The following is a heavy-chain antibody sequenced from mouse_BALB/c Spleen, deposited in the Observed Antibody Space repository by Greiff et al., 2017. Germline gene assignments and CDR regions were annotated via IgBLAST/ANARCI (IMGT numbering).Heavy chain of an antibody. CDR1: GFNIKDTY. J-gene: IGHJ2*01. D-gene: IGHD2-3*01. Sequence: EVQLQQSGAELVKPGASVKLSCTASGFNIKDTYMHWVKQRPEQGLEWIGRIDPANGNTKYDPKFQGKATITADTSSNTAYLQLSSLTSEDTAVYYCAREGLYDGYYVDYWGQGTTLTVAS. CDR2: IDPANGNT. V-gene: IGHV14-3*02. CDR3: AREGLYDGYYVDY.